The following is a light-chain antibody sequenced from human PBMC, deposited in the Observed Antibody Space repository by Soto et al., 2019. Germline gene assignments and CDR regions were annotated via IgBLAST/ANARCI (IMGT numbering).Light chain of an antibody. Sequence: DIQMTQSPSSLSASVGDRVTITCRASQGIRNDLGWYQHKPGKAPKRLIYAASSLQSGVPSRFSGSGSGTKLPLTISGLQPEDFATYYCLQHSDYTWTCGQGTKVDIK. CDR2: AAS. J-gene: IGKJ1*01. V-gene: IGKV1-17*01. CDR1: QGIRND. CDR3: LQHSDYTWT.